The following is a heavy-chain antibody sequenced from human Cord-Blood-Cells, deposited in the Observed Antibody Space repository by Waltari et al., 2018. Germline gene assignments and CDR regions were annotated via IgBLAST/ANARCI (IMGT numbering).Heavy chain of an antibody. CDR3: ASLHPTTTEDYYYGMDV. J-gene: IGHJ6*02. CDR1: GYTFTSYA. V-gene: IGHV1-3*01. D-gene: IGHD4-4*01. Sequence: QVQLVQSGAEVKKPGASVKVSCKASGYTFTSYAMHWVRQAPGQRLEWMGWINAGNGKTKYSQKFQGRVTITRDTSASTAYMELSSLRSEDTAVYYCASLHPTTTEDYYYGMDVWGQGTTVTVSS. CDR2: INAGNGKT.